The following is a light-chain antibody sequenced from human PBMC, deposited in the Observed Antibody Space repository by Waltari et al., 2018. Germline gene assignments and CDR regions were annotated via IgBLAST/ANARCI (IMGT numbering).Light chain of an antibody. V-gene: IGKV3-15*01. CDR2: GAS. Sequence: MGMTQSPATLSVSPGERATLSCRASQSISNNLAWYQQKPGQAPRLLVYGASTRATGIPARFSGSGSGTEFTFTISSLQSEDFAVYYCQQYYNWPQTFGQGTKLEIK. CDR3: QQYYNWPQT. J-gene: IGKJ2*01. CDR1: QSISNN.